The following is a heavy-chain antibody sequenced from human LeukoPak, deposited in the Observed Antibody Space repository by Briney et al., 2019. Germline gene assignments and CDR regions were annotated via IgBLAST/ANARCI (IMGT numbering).Heavy chain of an antibody. J-gene: IGHJ4*02. V-gene: IGHV3-30*18. Sequence: GSLRLSCAASGFTFSSYGMHWVRQAPGKGLEWVAVISYDGSNKYYADSVKGRFTISRDNSKNTLYLQMNSLRAEDTAVYYCAKGGSCGLCFDYWGQGTLVTVSS. CDR2: ISYDGSNK. CDR3: AKGGSCGLCFDY. CDR1: GFTFSSYG. D-gene: IGHD6-13*01.